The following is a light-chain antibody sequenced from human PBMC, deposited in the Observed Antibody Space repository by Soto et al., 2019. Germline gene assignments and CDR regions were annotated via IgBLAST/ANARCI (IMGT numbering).Light chain of an antibody. CDR1: QSFSSSY. Sequence: EIVLTQSPGTLSLSPGERATLSCRASQSFSSSYLAWYQQKPGQAPRLLIYGASSRATGIPDRFSGSGSGTDFTLTISSLEPEDFAVYYFQHYGSALFTLGPGTKVDVK. CDR3: QHYGSALFT. CDR2: GAS. J-gene: IGKJ3*01. V-gene: IGKV3-20*01.